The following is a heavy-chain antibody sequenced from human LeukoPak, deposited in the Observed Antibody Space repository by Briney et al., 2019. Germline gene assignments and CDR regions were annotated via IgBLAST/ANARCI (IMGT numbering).Heavy chain of an antibody. J-gene: IGHJ4*02. CDR1: GGSISSYY. Sequence: SETLSLTCTVSGGSISSYYWSWIRQPPGKGLEWIGYIYYSGSTNYNPSLKSRVTISVDRSKNQFSLKLSSVTAADTAVYYCARGTSGSYPLGYWGQGTLVTVSS. D-gene: IGHD1-26*01. CDR3: ARGTSGSYPLGY. V-gene: IGHV4-59*12. CDR2: IYYSGST.